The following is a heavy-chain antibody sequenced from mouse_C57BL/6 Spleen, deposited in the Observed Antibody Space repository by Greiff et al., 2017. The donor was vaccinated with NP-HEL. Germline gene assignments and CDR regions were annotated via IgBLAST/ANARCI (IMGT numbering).Heavy chain of an antibody. CDR1: GFTFSDYG. CDR2: ISSGSSTI. CDR3: ARGLGSFDY. Sequence: EVKVVESGGGLVKPGGSLKLSCAASGFTFSDYGMHWVRQAPEKGLEWVAYISSGSSTIYYADTVKGRFTISRDNAKNTLFLQMTSLRSEDTAMYYCARGLGSFDYWGQGTTLTVSS. D-gene: IGHD4-1*01. V-gene: IGHV5-17*01. J-gene: IGHJ2*01.